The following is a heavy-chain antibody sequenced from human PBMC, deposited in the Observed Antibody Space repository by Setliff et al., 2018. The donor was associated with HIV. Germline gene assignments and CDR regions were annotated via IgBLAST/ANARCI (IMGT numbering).Heavy chain of an antibody. CDR2: IKEDGSEK. D-gene: IGHD6-19*01. Sequence: LRLSCAASGFTFRRYWMNWVRQAPGKGLEWVANIKEDGSEKYYVDSVKGRFTISRDKVKNSLYLQMSSLRVEDTAVYYCARARTGWYNFDYWGQGTPVTVSS. J-gene: IGHJ4*02. CDR1: GFTFRRYW. CDR3: ARARTGWYNFDY. V-gene: IGHV3-7*01.